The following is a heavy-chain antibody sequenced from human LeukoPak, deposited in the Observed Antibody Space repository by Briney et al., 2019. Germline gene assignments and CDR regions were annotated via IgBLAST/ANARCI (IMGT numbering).Heavy chain of an antibody. CDR2: IYSDGST. V-gene: IGHV3-66*01. Sequence: PGGSRRLSCAASGFSVSNNYMSWVRQAPGKGLEWVSFIYSDGSTYYADSVKGRFTISRDNSKNTLCLQMNSLRAEDTALYYCAASRKRRFEYWGQGTLVTVSS. J-gene: IGHJ4*02. CDR1: GFSVSNNY. CDR3: AASRKRRFEY.